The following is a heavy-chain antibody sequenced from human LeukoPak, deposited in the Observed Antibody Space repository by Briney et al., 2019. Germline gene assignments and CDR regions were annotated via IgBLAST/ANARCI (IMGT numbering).Heavy chain of an antibody. V-gene: IGHV4-34*01. CDR3: ARGPNLETMRFGAFDI. D-gene: IGHD3-22*01. CDR2: INHSGST. Sequence: SETLSLTCAVYGGSFSGYYWSWIRQPPGKGLEWIGEINHSGSTNYNPSLKSRVTISVDTSKNQFSLKLSSVTAADTAVYYCARGPNLETMRFGAFDIWGQGTVVTVSS. CDR1: GGSFSGYY. J-gene: IGHJ3*02.